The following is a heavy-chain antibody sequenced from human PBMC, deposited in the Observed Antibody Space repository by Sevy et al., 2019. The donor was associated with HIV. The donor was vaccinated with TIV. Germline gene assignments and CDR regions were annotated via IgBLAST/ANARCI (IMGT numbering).Heavy chain of an antibody. CDR1: GGSMTSHY. D-gene: IGHD1-26*01. V-gene: IGHV4-59*08. CDR2: IYYNGHI. Sequence: SETLSLTCTVSGGSMTSHYWNWIRQPPGKGLEWIANIYYNGHINYNPSLKSRVTLSLDTSKNQFSLRLSSVTAADTAMYYCAGENAWGRGYSWGQGTLVTVSS. CDR3: AGENAWGRGYS. J-gene: IGHJ4*02.